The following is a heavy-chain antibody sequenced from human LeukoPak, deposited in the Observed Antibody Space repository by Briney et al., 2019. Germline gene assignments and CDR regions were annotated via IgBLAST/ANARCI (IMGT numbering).Heavy chain of an antibody. D-gene: IGHD2-2*02. CDR2: ISAYNGNT. J-gene: IGHJ4*02. V-gene: IGHV1-18*01. CDR3: ATVGYCSSTSCYTRRDFDY. CDR1: GYTFTSYG. Sequence: ASVKVSCKASGYTFTSYGISWVRQAPGQGLEWMGWISAYNGNTNYAQKLQGRVTMTTDTSTSTAYMELRSLRSDDTAVYYCATVGYCSSTSCYTRRDFDYWGQGTLVTVSS.